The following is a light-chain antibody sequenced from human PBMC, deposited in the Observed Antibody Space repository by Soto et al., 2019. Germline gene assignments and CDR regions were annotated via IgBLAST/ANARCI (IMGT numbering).Light chain of an antibody. CDR3: CSYAGSSTLV. CDR2: EGS. Sequence: QSALTQPASVSGSPGQSSTISCTGTSSDVGSYNLVSWYQQHPGKAPKLMIYEGSKRPSGVSNRFSGSKSGNTASLTISGLQDEDEADYYCCSYAGSSTLVFGGGTKLTVL. CDR1: SSDVGSYNL. V-gene: IGLV2-23*01. J-gene: IGLJ3*02.